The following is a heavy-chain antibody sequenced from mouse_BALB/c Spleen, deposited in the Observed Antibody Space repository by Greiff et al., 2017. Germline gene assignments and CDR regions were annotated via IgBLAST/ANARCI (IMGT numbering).Heavy chain of an antibody. V-gene: IGHV5-9-3*01. J-gene: IGHJ1*01. CDR2: ISSGGSYT. CDR3: ARQKGYFDV. CDR1: GFTFSSYA. Sequence: EVQLVESGGGLVKPGGSLKLSCAASGFTFSSYAMSWVRQTPEKRLEWVATISSGGSYTYYPDSVKGRFTISRDNAKNTLYLQMSSLRSEDTAMYYCARQKGYFDVWGAGTTVTVSS.